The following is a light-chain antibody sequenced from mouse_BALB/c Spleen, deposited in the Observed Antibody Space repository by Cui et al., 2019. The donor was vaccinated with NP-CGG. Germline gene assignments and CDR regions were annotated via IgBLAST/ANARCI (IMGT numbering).Light chain of an antibody. CDR2: GIN. CDR1: TGAVTTSNY. CDR3: ALWYSNHWV. Sequence: QAVVTQESALTTSPGETVTFTCRSSTGAVTTSNYANWVQEKPDHLFTGLIGGINNRGPGVPARFSGSLIGDKAALTITGAQTEDEAIYFCALWYSNHWVFGGGTKLTVL. V-gene: IGLV1*01. J-gene: IGLJ1*01.